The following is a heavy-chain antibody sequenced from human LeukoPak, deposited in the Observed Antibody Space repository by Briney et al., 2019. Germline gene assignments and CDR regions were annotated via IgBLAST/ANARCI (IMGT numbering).Heavy chain of an antibody. CDR2: IKRDGTT. CDR3: ARDNDYGGNLGAFDI. D-gene: IGHD4-23*01. CDR1: GFTFSSYW. J-gene: IGHJ3*02. V-gene: IGHV3-74*01. Sequence: GGSLRLSCAASGFTFSSYWMHWVRQAPGKGLVWVSRIKRDGTTSYADSVKGRFTISRDNAKNTLYLQMNSLRAEDTAVYYCARDNDYGGNLGAFDIWGQGTMVTVSS.